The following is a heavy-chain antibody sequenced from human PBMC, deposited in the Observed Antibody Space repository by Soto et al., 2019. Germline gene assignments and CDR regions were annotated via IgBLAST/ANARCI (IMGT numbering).Heavy chain of an antibody. D-gene: IGHD2-2*02. V-gene: IGHV4-30-4*01. CDR3: VRDVRPAAIPAYYSGLDA. CDR1: GGFIDSGAYY. Sequence: QVQLQESGPGLVRPSQTLSLTCTVSGGFIDSGAYYWSWIRQPPGKGLEWIGYIYYDGNSYYNPSLKSRITISVDTSKNQFSLKLRSVTAADSAVYYCVRDVRPAAIPAYYSGLDAWGQGTTVTVSS. CDR2: IYYDGNS. J-gene: IGHJ6*02.